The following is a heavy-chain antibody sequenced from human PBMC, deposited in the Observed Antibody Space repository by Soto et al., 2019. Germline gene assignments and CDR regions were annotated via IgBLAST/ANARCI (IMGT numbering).Heavy chain of an antibody. V-gene: IGHV4-39*01. CDR1: GDSSSSGSYY. D-gene: IGHD1-26*01. CDR2: IYYSGST. J-gene: IGHJ5*02. CDR3: GRGRGRNNWFDP. Sequence: SQTRSLTCTVSGDSSSSGSYYWGWFRQPPGKGLEWIGSIYYSGSTYYNPSLKSRVTISVDTSKNQFSLKLSSVTAADTAVYYCGRGRGRNNWFDPWGQGTLVTVS.